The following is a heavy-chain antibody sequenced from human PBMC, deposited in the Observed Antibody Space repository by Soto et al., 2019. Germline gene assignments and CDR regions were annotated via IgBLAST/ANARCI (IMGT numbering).Heavy chain of an antibody. D-gene: IGHD3-10*01. Sequence: EVQLVESGGGSVQPGGSLRLSCAASGFTFSSYFMYWVRQAPGKGLVWVSRIDNDGGTTNYADCVKCRFTISRDNAKSTLYLQMNSLRAEDTAVYYCTRGYYGPDYWGQGTLVTVSS. V-gene: IGHV3-74*01. J-gene: IGHJ4*02. CDR3: TRGYYGPDY. CDR2: IDNDGGTT. CDR1: GFTFSSYF.